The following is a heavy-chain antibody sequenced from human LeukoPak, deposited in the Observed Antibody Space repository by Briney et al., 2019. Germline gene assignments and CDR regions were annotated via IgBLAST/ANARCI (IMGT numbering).Heavy chain of an antibody. CDR3: TRDHGYCSGGSCYGSYYFDY. J-gene: IGHJ4*02. D-gene: IGHD2-15*01. Sequence: GRSLRLSCTASGFTFGDYAMSWFRQAPGKGLEWVGFIRSKAYGGTTEYAASVKGRFTISRDDSKSIAYLQMNSLKTEDTAVYYCTRDHGYCSGGSCYGSYYFDYWGQGTLVTVSS. CDR2: IRSKAYGGTT. CDR1: GFTFGDYA. V-gene: IGHV3-49*03.